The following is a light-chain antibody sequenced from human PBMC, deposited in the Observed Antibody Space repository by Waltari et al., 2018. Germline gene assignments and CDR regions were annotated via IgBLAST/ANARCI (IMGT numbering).Light chain of an antibody. CDR1: APNIANSH. J-gene: IGLJ2*01. CDR3: GTRDNALSAV. V-gene: IGLV1-51*02. Sequence: QSVLTPPPSVSAAPGRKVTIPCSLTAPNIANSHPSWYQHFPGAAPKVLIYGNDVRTTGTPDRFSGSKSGTSANLNMTGLQTGEEADYNCGTRDNALSAVFGGGTKVTVL. CDR2: GND.